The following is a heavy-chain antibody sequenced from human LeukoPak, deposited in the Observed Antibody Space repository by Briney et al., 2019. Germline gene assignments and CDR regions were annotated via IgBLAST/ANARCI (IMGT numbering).Heavy chain of an antibody. CDR1: GFTFSSYA. CDR3: AKGQTGSFDY. Sequence: GGSLRLSCAASGFTFSSYAVHWVRQAPGKGLEWVAVISYDGSNKYYADSVKGRFTISRDNSKNTLYLQMNSLRAEDTAVYYCAKGQTGSFDYWGQGTLVTVSS. V-gene: IGHV3-30-3*01. CDR2: ISYDGSNK. D-gene: IGHD7-27*01. J-gene: IGHJ4*02.